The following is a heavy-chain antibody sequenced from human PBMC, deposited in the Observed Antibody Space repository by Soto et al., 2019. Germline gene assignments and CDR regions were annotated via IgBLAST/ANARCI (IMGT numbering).Heavy chain of an antibody. CDR1: GGSISSGDYY. D-gene: IGHD1-26*01. CDR2: IDYSGST. CDR3: ARVSGRCCYGVDF. Sequence: QVQLQESGPGLVKPSQTLSLTCTVSGGSISSGDYYWSLIRQPPGKGLDWLGFIDYSGSTYYNPSHKSRVTISEDTYNNQFSLKVTSVTVADTAVYYCARVSGRCCYGVDFWGQGTTVTVSS. V-gene: IGHV4-30-4*01. J-gene: IGHJ6*02.